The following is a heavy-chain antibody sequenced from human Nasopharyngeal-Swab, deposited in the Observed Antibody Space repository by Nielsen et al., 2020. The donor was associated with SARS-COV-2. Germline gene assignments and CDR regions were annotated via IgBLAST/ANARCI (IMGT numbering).Heavy chain of an antibody. D-gene: IGHD1-20*01. CDR3: ARVSRAISGDY. V-gene: IGHV3-9*01. CDR1: GFTFDDYA. J-gene: IGHJ4*02. Sequence: SLKISCAASGFTFDDYAMHWVRQAPGKGLEWVSGITWNSGGIGYADSVKGRFTISRDNAEKSLYLEMTSLRAEDTAVYYCARVSRAISGDYWGQGTLVTVSS. CDR2: ITWNSGGI.